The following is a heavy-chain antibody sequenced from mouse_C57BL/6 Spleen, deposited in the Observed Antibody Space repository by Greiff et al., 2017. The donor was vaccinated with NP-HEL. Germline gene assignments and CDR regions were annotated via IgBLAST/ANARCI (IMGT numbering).Heavy chain of an antibody. CDR1: GYAFSSYW. V-gene: IGHV1-80*01. D-gene: IGHD2-2*01. CDR2: IYPGDGDT. Sequence: QVQLQQSGAELVKPGASVKISCKASGYAFSSYWMNWVKQRPGKGLEWIGQIYPGDGDTNYNGKFKGKATLTADKSSSTAYMQLSSLTSEDSAVYFCARGTMVTTRYYYAMDYWGQGTSVTVSS. CDR3: ARGTMVTTRYYYAMDY. J-gene: IGHJ4*01.